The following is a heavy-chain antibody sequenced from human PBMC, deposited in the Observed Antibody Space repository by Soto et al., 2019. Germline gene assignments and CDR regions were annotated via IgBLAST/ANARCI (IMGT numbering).Heavy chain of an antibody. Sequence: SETLSLTCAVSGGSISSSNWWSWVRQPPGKGLEWIGEIYHSGSTNYNPSLKSRVTISVDKSKNQFSLKLSSVTAADTAVYYCATSSAGTDTAMATVFGYYYYGMDVWGQGTTVTVSS. CDR1: GGSISSSNW. CDR2: IYHSGST. V-gene: IGHV4-4*02. J-gene: IGHJ6*02. CDR3: ATSSAGTDTAMATVFGYYYYGMDV. D-gene: IGHD5-18*01.